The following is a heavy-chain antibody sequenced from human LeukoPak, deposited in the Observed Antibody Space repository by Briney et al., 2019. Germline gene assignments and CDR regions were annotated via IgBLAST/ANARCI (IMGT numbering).Heavy chain of an antibody. V-gene: IGHV5-51*01. J-gene: IGHJ4*02. CDR3: ALSLRYSRYYFDY. Sequence: PGESLKISCKGSGYSFSSYWIGWVRQRPGKGLEWMGIIHPGDSDTKYSPAFQGQVTISVDKSINTAYLQWSSLKASDTAMYYCALSLRYSRYYFDYWGQGTLVTVSS. CDR2: IHPGDSDT. CDR1: GYSFSSYW. D-gene: IGHD3-9*01.